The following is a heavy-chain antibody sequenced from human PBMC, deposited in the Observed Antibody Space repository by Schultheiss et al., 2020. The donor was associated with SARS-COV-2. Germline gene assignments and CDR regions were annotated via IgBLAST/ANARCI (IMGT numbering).Heavy chain of an antibody. J-gene: IGHJ4*02. Sequence: SETLSLTCTVSGASISRNYWSWIRQPPGKGLEWIGEINHSGSTNYNPSLKSRVTISVDTSKNQFSLKLSSVTAADTAVYYCARGFYGSGSYGAFDYWGQGTLVTVSS. CDR2: INHSGST. V-gene: IGHV4-34*01. CDR1: GASISRNY. CDR3: ARGFYGSGSYGAFDY. D-gene: IGHD3-10*01.